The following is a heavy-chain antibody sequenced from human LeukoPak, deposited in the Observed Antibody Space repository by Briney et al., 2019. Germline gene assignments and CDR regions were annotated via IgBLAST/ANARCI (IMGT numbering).Heavy chain of an antibody. Sequence: PSETLSLTCTVSGGSISSYYWSWIRQPPGKGLEWTGYIYYSGSTNYNPSLKSRVTISVDTSKNQFSLKLSSVTAADTAVYYCARLDYDSSGYNYWGQGTLVTVSS. V-gene: IGHV4-59*01. D-gene: IGHD3-22*01. J-gene: IGHJ4*02. CDR2: IYYSGST. CDR3: ARLDYDSSGYNY. CDR1: GGSISSYY.